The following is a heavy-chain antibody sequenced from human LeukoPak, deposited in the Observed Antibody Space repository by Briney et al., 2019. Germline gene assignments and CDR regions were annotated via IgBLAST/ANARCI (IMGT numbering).Heavy chain of an antibody. CDR3: ARDGAFRIYDY. J-gene: IGHJ4*02. V-gene: IGHV3-7*01. CDR1: GFTFSSYW. D-gene: IGHD3-3*02. CDR2: IKQDGNEK. Sequence: GGSLRLSCAASGFTFSSYWMTWVRHVPGRGLEWVASIKQDGNEKYYVDSVKGRFTISRDNARNSLYLQMSSLRADDTAVYYCARDGAFRIYDYWGQGTLVTVSS.